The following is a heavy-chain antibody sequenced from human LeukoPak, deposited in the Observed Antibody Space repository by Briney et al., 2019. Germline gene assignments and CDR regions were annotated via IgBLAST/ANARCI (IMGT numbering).Heavy chain of an antibody. Sequence: GGSLRLSCTASGFTFSSHWMHWVRQAPGKGLVWVSRINFDGSSTNYADSVKGRFTISRDNAKNSLYLQMNSLRAEDTAVYYCARDSSTGEYFQHWGQGTLVIVSS. CDR2: INFDGSST. D-gene: IGHD1-14*01. V-gene: IGHV3-74*01. J-gene: IGHJ1*01. CDR3: ARDSSTGEYFQH. CDR1: GFTFSSHW.